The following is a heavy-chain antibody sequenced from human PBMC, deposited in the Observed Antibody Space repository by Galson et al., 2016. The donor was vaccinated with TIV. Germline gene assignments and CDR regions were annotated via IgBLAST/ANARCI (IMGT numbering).Heavy chain of an antibody. V-gene: IGHV2-5*02. CDR1: GFSLTTTEVG. J-gene: IGHJ3*01. CDR2: IYGDDDE. CDR3: AHRQGMMNSFDV. Sequence: PALVKPTQTLTLTCTFSGFSLTTTEVGVGWIRQPPGKALEWLALIYGDDDERYRPTLKSRLTITKDTSKNHVVLTMTKMDPVDTGTYYYAHRQGMMNSFDVLGQGTMVTVSS. D-gene: IGHD3-16*01.